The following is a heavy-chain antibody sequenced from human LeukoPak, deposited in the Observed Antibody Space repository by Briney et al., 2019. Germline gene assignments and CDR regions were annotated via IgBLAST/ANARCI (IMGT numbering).Heavy chain of an antibody. CDR2: INHSGST. CDR1: GGSLSGYY. Sequence: SETLSLTCAVYGGSLSGYYWSWIRQPPGKGLEWIGEINHSGSTNYNPSLKSRVTISVDTSKNQFSLKLSSVTAADTAVYYCARERRQRGYSGYDPHTYYFDYWGQGTLVTVSS. CDR3: ARERRQRGYSGYDPHTYYFDY. V-gene: IGHV4-34*01. D-gene: IGHD5-12*01. J-gene: IGHJ4*02.